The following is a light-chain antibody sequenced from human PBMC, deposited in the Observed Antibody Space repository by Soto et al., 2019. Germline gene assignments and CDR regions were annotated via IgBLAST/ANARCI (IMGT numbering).Light chain of an antibody. CDR1: SSDVGGYNY. J-gene: IGLJ2*01. Sequence: ALTQPRSVSGSPGQSVTISCTGTSSDVGGYNYVSWYQQHPGKAPKLMIYDVSKRPSGVPDRVSGSKSGNTASLTISGLQAEDEADYYCCSYAGSYTGVFGGGTKLTVL. V-gene: IGLV2-11*01. CDR3: CSYAGSYTGV. CDR2: DVS.